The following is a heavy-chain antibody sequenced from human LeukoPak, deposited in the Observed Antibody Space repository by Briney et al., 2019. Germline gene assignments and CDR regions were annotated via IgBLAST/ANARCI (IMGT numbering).Heavy chain of an antibody. CDR3: ARDNVQLSHFDY. J-gene: IGHJ4*02. CDR1: GYTFTSYG. Sequence: VSVKVSCKASGYTFTSYGISWVRQAPGQGLEWMGWISAYNGNTNYAQKLQGRVTMTTDTSTSTAYMELRSLRSDDTAVYYCARDNVQLSHFDYWGQGTLVTVSS. D-gene: IGHD2-2*01. CDR2: ISAYNGNT. V-gene: IGHV1-18*01.